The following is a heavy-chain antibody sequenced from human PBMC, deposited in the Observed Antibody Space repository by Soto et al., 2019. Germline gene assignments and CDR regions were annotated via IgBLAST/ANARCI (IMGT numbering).Heavy chain of an antibody. CDR3: ARAAPANYGYSPLYFDY. CDR2: IYHSGST. J-gene: IGHJ4*02. V-gene: IGHV4-4*02. D-gene: IGHD4-17*01. CDR1: GGSISSNNW. Sequence: QVQLQESGPGLVKPSGTLSLTCAVSGGSISSNNWWSWVRHPPGKGLEWIGEIYHSGSTNYNPSLKSRVTISVAKSKNQFSLKLSSVTAADTAVYYCARAAPANYGYSPLYFDYWGQGTLVTVSS.